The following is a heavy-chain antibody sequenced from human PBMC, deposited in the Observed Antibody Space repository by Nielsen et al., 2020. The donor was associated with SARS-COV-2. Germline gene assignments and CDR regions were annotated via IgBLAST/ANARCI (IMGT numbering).Heavy chain of an antibody. D-gene: IGHD2-15*01. Sequence: WIRQPPGKGLEWIGSIDYGETTYYNPSLKSRVTISVDTSKNQFSLKLNSVTAADTAVYYCARQTVYCSGGSCYSESLSFDYWGQGTLVTVSS. CDR2: IDYGETT. CDR3: ARQTVYCSGGSCYSESLSFDY. V-gene: IGHV4-39*01. J-gene: IGHJ4*02.